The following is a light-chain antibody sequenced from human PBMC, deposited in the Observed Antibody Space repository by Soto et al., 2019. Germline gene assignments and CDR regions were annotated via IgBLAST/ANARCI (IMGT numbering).Light chain of an antibody. Sequence: QSALTQPASVSGSPGQSITISCTGPSSDVGSYNLVSWYQQHPGKAPKLMIYEGSKRPSGVSNRFSGSKSGNTASLTISGLQAEDEADSYCCSYAGSSTFVVFGGGTKLTVL. J-gene: IGLJ2*01. CDR2: EGS. CDR1: SSDVGSYNL. V-gene: IGLV2-23*03. CDR3: CSYAGSSTFVV.